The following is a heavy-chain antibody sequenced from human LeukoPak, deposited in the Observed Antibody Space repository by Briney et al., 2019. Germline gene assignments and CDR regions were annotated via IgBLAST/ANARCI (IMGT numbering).Heavy chain of an antibody. Sequence: ASVKVSCKASGYTFTSYGIRWVRQAPGQGLEWMGWISAYNGNTKYVQKFQGRVTMTTDTSMSTAYMELRSLRSDDTAVYYCATTVTTRDSYDLDVWGQGTTVTVSS. CDR1: GYTFTSYG. V-gene: IGHV1-18*01. CDR2: ISAYNGNT. CDR3: ATTVTTRDSYDLDV. D-gene: IGHD4-11*01. J-gene: IGHJ6*02.